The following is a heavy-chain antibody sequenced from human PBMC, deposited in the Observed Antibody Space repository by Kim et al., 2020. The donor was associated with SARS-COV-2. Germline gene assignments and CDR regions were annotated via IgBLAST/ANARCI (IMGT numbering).Heavy chain of an antibody. J-gene: IGHJ3*02. D-gene: IGHD6-19*01. CDR3: ARCLDSSGWYNDDAFDI. V-gene: IGHV5-51*01. CDR1: GYSFTSYW. Sequence: GESLKISCKGSGYSFTSYWIGWVRQMPGKGLEWMGIIYPGDSDTRYSPSFQGQVTISADKSISTAYLQWSSLKASDTAMYYCARCLDSSGWYNDDAFDIWGQGTMVTVSS. CDR2: IYPGDSDT.